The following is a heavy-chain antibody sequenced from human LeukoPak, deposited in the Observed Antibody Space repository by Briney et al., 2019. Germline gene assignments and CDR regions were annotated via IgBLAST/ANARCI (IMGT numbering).Heavy chain of an antibody. CDR3: TRASQTEVRGFDI. Sequence: GGSLRLSCAASGFTLSNYDLHWVRQATGKGLEWVSVIGTAGDTYYVGSVKGRSTISRDNAKNSLYLQMNSLGAGDTAVYYCTRASQTEVRGFDIWGQGTMVTVSS. D-gene: IGHD3-10*01. J-gene: IGHJ3*02. CDR2: IGTAGDT. V-gene: IGHV3-13*01. CDR1: GFTLSNYD.